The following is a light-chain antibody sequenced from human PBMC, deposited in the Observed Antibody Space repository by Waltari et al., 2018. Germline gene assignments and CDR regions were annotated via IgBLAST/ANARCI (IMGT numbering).Light chain of an antibody. CDR3: QQSYTTPSLT. J-gene: IGKJ4*01. CDR1: QSISTH. Sequence: TCRASQSISTHLNWYQQKPGKTPKLLIYAASSLQRGVPSRFRGSVSGTEFTLTISSLQPEDFATYYCQQSYTTPSLTFGGGTKVEMK. CDR2: AAS. V-gene: IGKV1-39*01.